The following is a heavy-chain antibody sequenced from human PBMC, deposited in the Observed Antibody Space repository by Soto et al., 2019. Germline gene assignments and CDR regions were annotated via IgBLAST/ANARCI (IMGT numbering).Heavy chain of an antibody. V-gene: IGHV4-39*01. CDR3: ARHQLWFGDSQGYY. CDR1: GGSISSSSYY. J-gene: IGHJ4*02. Sequence: SETLSLTCTVSGGSISSSSYYWGWIRQPPGKGLEWIGSIYYSGSTYYNPSLKSRVTISVDTSKNQFSLKLSSVTAADTAVYYCARHQLWFGDSQGYYWGQGTLVTVSS. D-gene: IGHD3-10*01. CDR2: IYYSGST.